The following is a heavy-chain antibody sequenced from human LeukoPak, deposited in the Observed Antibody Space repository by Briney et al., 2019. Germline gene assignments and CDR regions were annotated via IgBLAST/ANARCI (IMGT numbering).Heavy chain of an antibody. CDR3: ARVPKWELRDAFDI. J-gene: IGHJ3*02. D-gene: IGHD1-26*01. CDR2: INSDGSST. CDR1: GFTFSSYW. Sequence: GGSLRLSCAASGFTFSSYWMHWVRQAPGKGLVWVSRINSDGSSTSYADSVKGRFTVSRDNAKNTLYLQMNSLRAEDTAVYYCARVPKWELRDAFDIWGQGTMVTVSS. V-gene: IGHV3-74*01.